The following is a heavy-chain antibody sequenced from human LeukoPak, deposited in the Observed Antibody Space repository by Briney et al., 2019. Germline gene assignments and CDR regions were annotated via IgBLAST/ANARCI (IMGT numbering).Heavy chain of an antibody. CDR2: IGPHCTNP. Sequence: QPGGSLRLSCAASGFIFSCYVMTWVRQAPGAGLEWVSSIGPHCTNPDYPDSVKGRFTISRDDSKNTLFLQMNSLRVEDTALYYCAGRVGGAPDYWGLGTLVTVSS. CDR1: GFIFSCYV. CDR3: AGRVGGAPDY. J-gene: IGHJ4*02. D-gene: IGHD1-26*01. V-gene: IGHV3-23*01.